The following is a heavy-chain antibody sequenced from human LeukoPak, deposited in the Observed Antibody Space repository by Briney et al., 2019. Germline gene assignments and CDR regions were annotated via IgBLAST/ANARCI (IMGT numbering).Heavy chain of an antibody. Sequence: QPGGSLRLSCAASGFTFSTYWMSWVRQAPGKGLEWVANIKQDGSEKYYVDSVKGRFTISRDNAKNSLYLQMNSLRAEDTAVYYCARDPMVGPGKQLFNWDLDYWGQGTLVTVSS. CDR3: ARDPMVGPGKQLFNWDLDY. V-gene: IGHV3-7*01. CDR2: IKQDGSEK. CDR1: GFTFSTYW. J-gene: IGHJ4*02. D-gene: IGHD3-10*01.